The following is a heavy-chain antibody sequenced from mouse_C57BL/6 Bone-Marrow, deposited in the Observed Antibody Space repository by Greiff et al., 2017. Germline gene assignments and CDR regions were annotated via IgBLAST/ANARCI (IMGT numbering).Heavy chain of an antibody. J-gene: IGHJ1*03. CDR2: IYPGSGST. D-gene: IGHD1-1*01. Sequence: VQLQQPGAELVKPGASVKMSCKASGYTFTSYWITWVKQRPGQGLEWIGDIYPGSGSTNYNEKFKSKATLTVDTSSSTAYMQLSSLTSEDSAVDYCAQIAYYYGSSYWYFDVWGTGTTVTVSS. CDR3: AQIAYYYGSSYWYFDV. CDR1: GYTFTSYW. V-gene: IGHV1-55*01.